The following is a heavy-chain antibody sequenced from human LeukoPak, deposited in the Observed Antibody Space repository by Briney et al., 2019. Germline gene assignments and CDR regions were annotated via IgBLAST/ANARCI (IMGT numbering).Heavy chain of an antibody. Sequence: GGFLRLSCAASGFTFSDHYMDWVRQAPGKGLEWVGRTSNKAKSYTTEYAASVKDRFTISRDDSKNSLYLQMNSPKTEDTAVYYCARVTGAYYFDYWGQGTLVTVSS. J-gene: IGHJ4*02. V-gene: IGHV3-72*01. CDR1: GFTFSDHY. CDR2: TSNKAKSYTT. D-gene: IGHD1-20*01. CDR3: ARVTGAYYFDY.